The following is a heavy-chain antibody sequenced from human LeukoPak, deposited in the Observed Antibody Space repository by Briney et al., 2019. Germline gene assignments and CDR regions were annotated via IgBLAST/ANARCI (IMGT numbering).Heavy chain of an antibody. Sequence: ASVKVSCKASGYTFTGYYMHWVGQAPGQGLEWMGRINPNSGGTNYAQKFQGRVTMTRDTSISTAYMELRSLRSDDTAVYYCARVGYCSGGSCYSVWFDPWGQGTLVTVSS. V-gene: IGHV1-2*06. CDR2: INPNSGGT. D-gene: IGHD2-15*01. J-gene: IGHJ5*02. CDR1: GYTFTGYY. CDR3: ARVGYCSGGSCYSVWFDP.